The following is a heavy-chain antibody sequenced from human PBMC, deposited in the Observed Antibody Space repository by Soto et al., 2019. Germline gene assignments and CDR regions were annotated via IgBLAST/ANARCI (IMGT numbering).Heavy chain of an antibody. V-gene: IGHV4-39*01. Sequence: KQSQTLSLTCTVSGGSISSSSYYWGWIRQPPGKGLEWIGSIYYSGSTYYNPSLKSRVTISVDTSKNQFSLKLSSVTAADTAVYYCAREAGRRDHYSSSSFYFDYWGQGTLVTVSS. CDR1: GGSISSSSYY. CDR2: IYYSGST. D-gene: IGHD6-6*01. CDR3: AREAGRRDHYSSSSFYFDY. J-gene: IGHJ4*02.